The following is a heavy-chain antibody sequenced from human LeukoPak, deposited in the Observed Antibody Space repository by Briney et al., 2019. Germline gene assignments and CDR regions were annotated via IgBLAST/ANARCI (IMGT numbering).Heavy chain of an antibody. J-gene: IGHJ4*02. CDR3: VPSANYYYFDY. V-gene: IGHV1-2*02. D-gene: IGHD1-26*01. CDR1: GYTFTNYY. Sequence: GASVKVSCKASGYTFTNYYIHWGRQAPGLGFEWMGWINPKSGGTSYPQKFQGRLTMTRGTSISTAYMELSRLRPDDTAVYYCVPSANYYYFDYWGQGTLVTVSS. CDR2: INPKSGGT.